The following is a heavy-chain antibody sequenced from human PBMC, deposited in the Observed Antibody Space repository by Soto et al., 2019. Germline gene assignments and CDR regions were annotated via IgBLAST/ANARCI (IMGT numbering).Heavy chain of an antibody. CDR1: GGTFSSYA. D-gene: IGHD3-16*01. CDR2: IIPIFGTA. Sequence: QVQLVQSGAEVKKPGSSVKVSCKASGGTFSSYAISWVRQAPGQGLEWMGGIIPIFGTANYAQKFQGRVRIAADESTSTAYMGLSSLSSEDTAVYYCARDGGPGTVLGEDYYYYYGMDVWGQGTTVTVSS. J-gene: IGHJ6*02. CDR3: ARDGGPGTVLGEDYYYYYGMDV. V-gene: IGHV1-69*01.